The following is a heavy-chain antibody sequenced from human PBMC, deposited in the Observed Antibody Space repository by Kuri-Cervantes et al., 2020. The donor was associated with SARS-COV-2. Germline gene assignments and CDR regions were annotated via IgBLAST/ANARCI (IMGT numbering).Heavy chain of an antibody. V-gene: IGHV1-18*01. J-gene: IGHJ4*02. Sequence: ASVKVSCKASGYTFTSYGISWVRQAPGQGLEWMGWISAYNGNTNYAQKLQGRVTMTEDTSTDTAYMELSSLRSEDTAVYYCATDFSVHGDWYFGYWGQGTLVTISS. D-gene: IGHD3/OR15-3a*01. CDR1: GYTFTSYG. CDR3: ATDFSVHGDWYFGY. CDR2: ISAYNGNT.